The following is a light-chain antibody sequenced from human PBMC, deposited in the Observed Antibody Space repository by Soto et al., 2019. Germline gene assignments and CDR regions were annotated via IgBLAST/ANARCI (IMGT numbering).Light chain of an antibody. CDR1: NSDVGGYNY. CDR3: SSYTTSNTLYV. CDR2: EVF. Sequence: QSALTQPASVSGSPGQSITIPCTGTNSDVGGYNYVSWYQHHPGKAPKLMIYEVFNRPSGVSSRFSGSKSGSTASLTISGLQAEDEADYYCSSYTTSNTLYVFGGGTKLTVL. J-gene: IGLJ3*02. V-gene: IGLV2-14*01.